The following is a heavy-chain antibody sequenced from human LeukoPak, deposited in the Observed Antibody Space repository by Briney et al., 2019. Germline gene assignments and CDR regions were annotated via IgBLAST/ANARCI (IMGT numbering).Heavy chain of an antibody. D-gene: IGHD2-2*03. CDR2: ISVYNGNT. CDR3: ARVEWMGYYMDV. V-gene: IGHV1-18*01. Sequence: ASVKVSCKTSGYTFTSYGISWVRQAPEQGLEWMGWISVYNGNTNYVQKFRGRVTMTTDTSTSTAYMELRSLRSDDTAVYYCARVEWMGYYMDVWGKGTTVTVSS. CDR1: GYTFTSYG. J-gene: IGHJ6*03.